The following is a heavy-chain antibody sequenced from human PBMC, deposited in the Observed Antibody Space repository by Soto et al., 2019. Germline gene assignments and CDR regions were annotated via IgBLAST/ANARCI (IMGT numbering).Heavy chain of an antibody. V-gene: IGHV3-30*18. CDR3: ANYGDLDAFDI. CDR2: ISYDGSNK. CDR1: GFTFSSYG. J-gene: IGHJ3*02. Sequence: GGSLRLSCAASGFTFSSYGMHWVRQAPGKGLEWVAVISYDGSNKYYADSVKGRFTISRDNSKNTLYLQMNSLRAEDTAVYYCANYGDLDAFDIWGQGTMVTVSS. D-gene: IGHD4-17*01.